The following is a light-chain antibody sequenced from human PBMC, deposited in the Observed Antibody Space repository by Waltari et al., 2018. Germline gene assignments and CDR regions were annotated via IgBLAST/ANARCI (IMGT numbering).Light chain of an antibody. Sequence: EIVMTQSPATLSVSPGERATLSCRASQGITSSLNWFQQKPGQAPRLLIYDASTRATGIPARFSGSGSETEFTLTISSLQSEDCAVYDCQHYNNWPFTFGQGTRLENK. V-gene: IGKV3-15*01. J-gene: IGKJ5*01. CDR2: DAS. CDR1: QGITSS. CDR3: QHYNNWPFT.